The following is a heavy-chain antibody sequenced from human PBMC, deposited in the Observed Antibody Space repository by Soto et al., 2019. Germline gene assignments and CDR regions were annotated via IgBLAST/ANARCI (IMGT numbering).Heavy chain of an antibody. CDR3: AKDTRPYSGYDHGVGY. J-gene: IGHJ4*02. V-gene: IGHV3-43*01. CDR2: ISGDGGST. D-gene: IGHD5-12*01. Sequence: EVQLVESGGVVVQPGGSLRLSCAASGFTFDDYTMHWVRQAPGKGLEWVSLISGDGGSTNNRASVKGRFTISRDNSKNSLYLQMNSLRTEDTALYYCAKDTRPYSGYDHGVGYWGQGTLVTVSS. CDR1: GFTFDDYT.